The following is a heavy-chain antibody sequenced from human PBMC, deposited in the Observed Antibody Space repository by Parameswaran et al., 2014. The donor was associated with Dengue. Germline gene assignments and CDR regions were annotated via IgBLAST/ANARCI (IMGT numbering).Heavy chain of an antibody. CDR2: INPNSGGT. CDR3: APRVYWHFTPYYYYYYMDV. Sequence: WVRQAPGQGLEWMGWINPNSGGTNYAQKFQGRVTMTRDTSISTAYMELSRLRSDDTAVYYCAPRVYWHFTPYYYYYYMDVWGKGTTVTVSS. D-gene: IGHD3-3*02. V-gene: IGHV1-2*02. J-gene: IGHJ6*03.